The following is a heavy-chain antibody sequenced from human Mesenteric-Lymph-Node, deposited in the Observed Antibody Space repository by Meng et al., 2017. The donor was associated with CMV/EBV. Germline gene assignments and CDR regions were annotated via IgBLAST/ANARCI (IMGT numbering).Heavy chain of an antibody. V-gene: IGHV3-23*01. CDR1: GFTLSSYA. D-gene: IGHD3-10*01. J-gene: IGHJ4*02. CDR3: AKDMVRYYFDY. CDR2: ISDSGVST. Sequence: GGSLRLSCAASGFTLSSYAMTWVRQAPGKGLEWVSAISDSGVSTYYADSVKGRFTISRDNSKNTLYLQMNSLRAEDTAVYYCAKDMVRYYFDYWGQGTLVTVSS.